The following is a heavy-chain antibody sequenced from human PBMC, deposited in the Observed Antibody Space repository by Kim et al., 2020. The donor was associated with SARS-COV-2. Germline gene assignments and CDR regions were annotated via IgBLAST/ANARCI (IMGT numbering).Heavy chain of an antibody. V-gene: IGHV3-30*18. J-gene: IGHJ6*02. D-gene: IGHD3-3*01. Sequence: GGSLRLSCAASGFTFSSYGMHWVRQAPGKGLEWVAVISYDGSNKYYADSVKGRFTISRDNSKNTVYLQMNSLRAEDTAVYYCAKDSRYYGFWGGYFGILRSGYYYYNYGMDVWGQGTTVTVSS. CDR1: GFTFSSYG. CDR2: ISYDGSNK. CDR3: AKDSRYYGFWGGYFGILRSGYYYYNYGMDV.